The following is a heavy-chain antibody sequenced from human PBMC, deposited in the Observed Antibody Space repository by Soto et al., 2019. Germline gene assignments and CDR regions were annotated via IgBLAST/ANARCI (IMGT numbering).Heavy chain of an antibody. CDR2: INPNGRST. J-gene: IGHJ5*02. CDR1: GFIFTNYW. CDR3: ARDKSATRGSYSYWWFDT. D-gene: IGHD2-8*02. Sequence: GASVKVSCKASGFIFTNYWMHWVRQAPGQGLEWMGVINPNGRSTTYAQKFQGRFTMTRDTSTTTLYMELSSLKAEDTAVYYCARDKSATRGSYSYWWFDTWGQGTPVTVSS. V-gene: IGHV1-46*01.